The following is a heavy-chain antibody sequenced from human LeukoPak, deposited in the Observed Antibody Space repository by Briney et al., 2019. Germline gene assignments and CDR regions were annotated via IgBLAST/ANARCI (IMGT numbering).Heavy chain of an antibody. D-gene: IGHD3-16*01. CDR2: IYSGGST. V-gene: IGHV3-53*01. J-gene: IGHJ4*02. Sequence: HSGGSLRLSCAASGFTVSSNYMSWVRQAPGKGLEWVSVIYSGGSTYYADSVKGRFTISRDNSKNTLYLQMNSLRAEDTAVYYCARDKFKGDDLIVDYWGQGTLVTVSS. CDR3: ARDKFKGDDLIVDY. CDR1: GFTVSSNY.